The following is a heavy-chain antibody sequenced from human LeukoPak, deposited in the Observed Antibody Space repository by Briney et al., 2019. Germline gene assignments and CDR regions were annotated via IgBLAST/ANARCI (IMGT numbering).Heavy chain of an antibody. CDR3: AKSGDQVTVTKLDY. Sequence: QPGGSLRLSCAASGFTFSNYVMSWVRQAPRKGLEWVSGISGSGGSTFYADSVKGRFTISRDNSKNTLYLEMNSLRAEDTALFYCAKSGDQVTVTKLDYWGQGTLVTVSS. V-gene: IGHV3-23*01. J-gene: IGHJ4*02. CDR1: GFTFSNYV. D-gene: IGHD4-17*01. CDR2: ISGSGGST.